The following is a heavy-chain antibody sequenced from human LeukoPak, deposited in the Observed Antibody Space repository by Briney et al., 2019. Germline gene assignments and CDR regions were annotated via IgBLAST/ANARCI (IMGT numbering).Heavy chain of an antibody. Sequence: PSETLSLTCTVSGGSISSYYWSWIRKPAGKGLEWIGRIYTSGSTNYNPSLKSRVTMSVDTSKNQFSLKLSSVTAADTAVYYCARDLYSSSWYNDYYYYMDVWGKGTTVTVSS. V-gene: IGHV4-4*07. D-gene: IGHD6-13*01. CDR1: GGSISSYY. CDR3: ARDLYSSSWYNDYYYYMDV. CDR2: IYTSGST. J-gene: IGHJ6*03.